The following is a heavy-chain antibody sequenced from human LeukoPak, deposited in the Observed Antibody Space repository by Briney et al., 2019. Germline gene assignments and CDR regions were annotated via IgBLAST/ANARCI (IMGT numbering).Heavy chain of an antibody. J-gene: IGHJ4*02. Sequence: GESLKISCQGSGYSFTSYWIGWVRQLPGKGLEWMGIIYPGDSDTRYGPSFQCQVTISADKSISTAYLQWSSLKASDTAMYYCARQLSYDYDSSGYYRGYYFDYWGQGTLVTVSS. CDR3: ARQLSYDYDSSGYYRGYYFDY. D-gene: IGHD3-22*01. V-gene: IGHV5-51*01. CDR1: GYSFTSYW. CDR2: IYPGDSDT.